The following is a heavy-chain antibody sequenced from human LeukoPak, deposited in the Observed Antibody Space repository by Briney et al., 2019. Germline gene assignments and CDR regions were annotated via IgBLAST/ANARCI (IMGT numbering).Heavy chain of an antibody. D-gene: IGHD2-15*01. V-gene: IGHV3-23*01. CDR3: AKGLYGGKQGGDY. J-gene: IGHJ4*02. Sequence: GGSLRLSCAASGFTFSSYAMSWVRQAPGKGLEWVSAISGSGGSTYYADSVKGRLTISRDNSKNTLYLQMNSLRAEDTAVYYWAKGLYGGKQGGDYWGQGTLVTVSS. CDR2: ISGSGGST. CDR1: GFTFSSYA.